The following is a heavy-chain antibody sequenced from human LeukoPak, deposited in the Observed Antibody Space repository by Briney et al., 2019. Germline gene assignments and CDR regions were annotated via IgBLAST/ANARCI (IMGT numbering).Heavy chain of an antibody. Sequence: ASVMVSCKASGYTFISYGITWVRQAPGQGLEWMGWINPYNGDTNYAQKFQGRVTMTRDKSTSTAYMEMRSLRSDDTAVYYCARDLRNYGAFVLDYWGQGTLVTVSP. CDR1: GYTFISYG. V-gene: IGHV1-18*01. D-gene: IGHD4/OR15-4a*01. CDR2: INPYNGDT. J-gene: IGHJ4*02. CDR3: ARDLRNYGAFVLDY.